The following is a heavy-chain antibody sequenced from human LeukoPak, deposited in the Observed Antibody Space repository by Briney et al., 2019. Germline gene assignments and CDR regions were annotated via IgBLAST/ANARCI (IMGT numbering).Heavy chain of an antibody. CDR3: ARSRRDGYNLHAFDI. CDR2: IIPIFGTA. Sequence: SVKVSCKXSGGTFSSYAFSWVRQAPGQGLEWMGRIIPIFGTANYSQKFQGRVTITTAESTSTAYMELSSLRSEDTAVYYCARSRRDGYNLHAFDIWGQGTMVTVSS. J-gene: IGHJ3*02. D-gene: IGHD5-24*01. V-gene: IGHV1-69*05. CDR1: GGTFSSYA.